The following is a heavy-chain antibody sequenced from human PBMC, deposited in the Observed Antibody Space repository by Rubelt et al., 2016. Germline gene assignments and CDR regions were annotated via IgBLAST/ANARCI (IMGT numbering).Heavy chain of an antibody. D-gene: IGHD2-2*01. J-gene: IGHJ6*02. CDR3: ARGYCSSTSCYAEDGMDV. CDR2: IYHSGST. V-gene: IGHV4-4*02. CDR1: GGSISSSNW. Sequence: QVQLQESGPGLVKPSGTLSLTCAVSGGSISSSNWWSWVRQPPGKGLEWIGEIYHSGSTNYNPSLKCRVTISVDKSKNQFSLKLSSVTAADTAVYYCARGYCSSTSCYAEDGMDVWGQGTTVTVSS.